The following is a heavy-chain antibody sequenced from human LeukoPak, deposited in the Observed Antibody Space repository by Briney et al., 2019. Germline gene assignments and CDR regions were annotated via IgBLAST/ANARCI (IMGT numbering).Heavy chain of an antibody. CDR1: GFTFSGFW. Sequence: GGSLRLSCEASGFTFSGFWMSWVRQAPGKGLEWISYIGISSGNTKYADSVKGRFTTSRDKARNSLYLQMNSLRVEDTAMYYCARDHRYAFDNWGHGTLVTVSS. D-gene: IGHD5-12*01. J-gene: IGHJ4*01. CDR3: ARDHRYAFDN. CDR2: IGISSGNT. V-gene: IGHV3-11*06.